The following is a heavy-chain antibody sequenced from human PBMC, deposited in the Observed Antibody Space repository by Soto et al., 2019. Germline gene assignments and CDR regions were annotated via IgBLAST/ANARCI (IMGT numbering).Heavy chain of an antibody. CDR3: ASPYYDILTGYIGDDYYYGMDV. V-gene: IGHV1-69*01. CDR2: IIPIFGTA. Sequence: QVQLVQSGAEVKKPGSSVKVSCKASGGTFSSYAISWVRQAPGQGLEWMGGIIPIFGTANYAQKFQGRVRITAEESTSTAYMEMRSLRSEDTAVYYCASPYYDILTGYIGDDYYYGMDVWGQGTTVTVSS. J-gene: IGHJ6*02. CDR1: GGTFSSYA. D-gene: IGHD3-9*01.